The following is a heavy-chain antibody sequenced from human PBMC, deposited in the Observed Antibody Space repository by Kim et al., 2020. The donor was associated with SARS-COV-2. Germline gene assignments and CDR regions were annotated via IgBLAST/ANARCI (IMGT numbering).Heavy chain of an antibody. CDR1: GGSISSGGYY. J-gene: IGHJ6*02. CDR2: IYYSGST. Sequence: SETLSLTCTVSGGSISSGGYYWSWIRQHPGKGLEWIGYIYYSGSTYYNPSLKSRVTISVDTSKNQFSLKLSSVTAADTAVYYCARGGFLGYCTNGVCYTGAPRYYYYGMDVWGQGTTVTVSS. CDR3: ARGGFLGYCTNGVCYTGAPRYYYYGMDV. V-gene: IGHV4-31*03. D-gene: IGHD2-8*01.